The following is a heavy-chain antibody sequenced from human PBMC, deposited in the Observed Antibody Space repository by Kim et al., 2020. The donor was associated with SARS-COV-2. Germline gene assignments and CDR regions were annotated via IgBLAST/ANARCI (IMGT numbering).Heavy chain of an antibody. J-gene: IGHJ4*02. CDR2: QDGGEK. Sequence: QDGGEKYYVDSVKGRFTISRDNAKKSLYLQMNSLRAEDTAVYYCVGGPFEYCGQGTLVTVSS. CDR3: VGGPFEY. V-gene: IGHV3-7*04.